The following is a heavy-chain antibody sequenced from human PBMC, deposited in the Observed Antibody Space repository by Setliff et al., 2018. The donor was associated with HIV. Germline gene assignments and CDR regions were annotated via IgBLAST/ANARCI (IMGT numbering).Heavy chain of an antibody. Sequence: ASVKVSCKASGGTFSSYAISWVRQAPGQGLEWMGIINPSGGSTGYAQKFQGRVTMTRDTSTSTVYMELSSLRSEDTAVYYCARDTGYYDSTVSPPYNWFDPWGQGTLVTVSS. V-gene: IGHV1-46*01. D-gene: IGHD3-22*01. J-gene: IGHJ5*02. CDR3: ARDTGYYDSTVSPPYNWFDP. CDR1: GGTFSSYA. CDR2: INPSGGST.